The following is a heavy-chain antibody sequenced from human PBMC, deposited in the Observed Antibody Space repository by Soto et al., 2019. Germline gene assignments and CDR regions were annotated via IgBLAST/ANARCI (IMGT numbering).Heavy chain of an antibody. CDR1: GYTFSNFW. V-gene: IGHV5-51*01. Sequence: PGESLKISCQSSGYTFSNFWIGWVRHLPGKGLEWMGIIYPGDHETRYSPSFHGKVTISADRSINTAYLQWISLEASDTAFYFCARSPRSSPYFDYWGQGVLVTVSS. D-gene: IGHD6-13*01. J-gene: IGHJ4*02. CDR2: IYPGDHET. CDR3: ARSPRSSPYFDY.